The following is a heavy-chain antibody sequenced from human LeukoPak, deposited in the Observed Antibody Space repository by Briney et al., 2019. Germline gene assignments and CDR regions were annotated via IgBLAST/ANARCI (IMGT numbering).Heavy chain of an antibody. D-gene: IGHD3-10*01. CDR2: MNPNSGNT. CDR1: GYTFTSYD. Sequence: GASVKVSCKASGYTFTSYDINWVRQATGQGLEWMGWMNPNSGNTDYAQKFQGRVTMTRNTSISTAYMELSSLRSEDTAVYYCATGHLSEVRQNWFDPWGQGTLVTVSS. V-gene: IGHV1-8*01. J-gene: IGHJ5*02. CDR3: ATGHLSEVRQNWFDP.